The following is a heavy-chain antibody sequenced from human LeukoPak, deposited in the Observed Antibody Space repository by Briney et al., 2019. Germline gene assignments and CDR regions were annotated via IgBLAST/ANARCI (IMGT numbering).Heavy chain of an antibody. J-gene: IGHJ4*02. CDR2: INHSGST. V-gene: IGHV4-34*01. CDR3: ASRQQLAPFDY. CDR1: DGSFSGYY. D-gene: IGHD6-13*01. Sequence: SETLSLTCAVYDGSFSGYYWSWIRQPPGKGLEWIGEINHSGSTNYNPSLKSRVTISVDTSKNQFSLKLSSVTAADTAVYYCASRQQLAPFDYWGQGTLVTVSS.